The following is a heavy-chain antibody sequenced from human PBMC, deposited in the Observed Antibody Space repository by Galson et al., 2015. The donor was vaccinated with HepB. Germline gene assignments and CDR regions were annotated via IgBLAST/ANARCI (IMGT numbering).Heavy chain of an antibody. J-gene: IGHJ2*01. Sequence: SLRLSCAASGFTLSSYAMNWVRQAPGKGLEWVSAITASSDNTYYADSVKGRFTISRDNSKNTLYLQMNSLRVEDTAVYYCAKRVGAYWYFDLWGRGTLVTVSS. CDR3: AKRVGAYWYFDL. CDR2: ITASSDNT. V-gene: IGHV3-23*01. D-gene: IGHD2-15*01. CDR1: GFTLSSYA.